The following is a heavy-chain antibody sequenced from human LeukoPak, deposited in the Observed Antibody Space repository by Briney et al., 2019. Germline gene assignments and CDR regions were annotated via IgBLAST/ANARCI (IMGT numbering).Heavy chain of an antibody. D-gene: IGHD6-19*01. CDR3: ARYGSGWYFDS. CDR2: ISGTTTHI. J-gene: IGHJ4*02. CDR1: GFTFSSYS. V-gene: IGHV3-21*01. Sequence: GGSLRLSCAASGFTFSSYSMNWVRQAPGKGLEWVSYISGTTTHIYYADSVKGRFTISRDNAKNSLYLQMNSLGAEDTAVYFCARYGSGWYFDSWGQGTLVTVSS.